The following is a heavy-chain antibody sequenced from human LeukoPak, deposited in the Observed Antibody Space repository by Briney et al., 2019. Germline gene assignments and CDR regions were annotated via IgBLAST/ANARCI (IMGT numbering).Heavy chain of an antibody. CDR1: GGSFSGYY. V-gene: IGHV4-34*01. D-gene: IGHD3-10*01. Sequence: SETLSLTCADYGGSFSGYYWSWIRQPPGKGLEWIGEINHSGSTIYNPSLKSRVTISVDTSKNQFSLKLSSVTAADTAVYYCARGRPVLLWFGEPSNWFDPWGQGALVTVSA. CDR2: INHSGST. CDR3: ARGRPVLLWFGEPSNWFDP. J-gene: IGHJ5*02.